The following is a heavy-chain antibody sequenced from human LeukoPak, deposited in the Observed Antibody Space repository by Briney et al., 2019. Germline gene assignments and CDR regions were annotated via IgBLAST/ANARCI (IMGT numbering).Heavy chain of an antibody. CDR1: GYTFTSYG. J-gene: IGHJ4*02. CDR2: ISAYNGNT. V-gene: IGHV1-18*01. CDR3: ARDKGYGSGSYFIDY. Sequence: ASVKVSCKASGYTFTSYGISWVRQAPGQGLEGMGWISAYNGNTNYAQKLQGRVTMTTDTSTSTAYMELRSLRSDDTAVYYCARDKGYGSGSYFIDYWGQGTLVTVSS. D-gene: IGHD3-10*01.